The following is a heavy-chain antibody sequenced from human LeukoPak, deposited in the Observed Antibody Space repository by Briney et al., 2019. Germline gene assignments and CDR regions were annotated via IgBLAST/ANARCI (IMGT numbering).Heavy chain of an antibody. CDR3: ARDLTSYYYDNNGAFDF. J-gene: IGHJ4*02. D-gene: IGHD3-22*01. Sequence: GASVKVSCKASGGTFSSYGINWVRQAPGQGLEWMGRIIPILDTPNYAQKFQGRVTITADKSTSTAYMELSSLRSEDTAVYYCARDLTSYYYDNNGAFDFWGQGTLVTVSS. V-gene: IGHV1-69*04. CDR1: GGTFSSYG. CDR2: IIPILDTP.